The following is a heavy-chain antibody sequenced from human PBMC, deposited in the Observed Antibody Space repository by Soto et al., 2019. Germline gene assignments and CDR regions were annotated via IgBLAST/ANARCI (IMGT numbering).Heavy chain of an antibody. CDR1: GFTFSGIA. Sequence: QVQLVESGGGVVRPGNSLTLACAASGFTFSGIAMHWVRQAPGKGLEWVAVVSYDATNKFYGESVKGRFTVSRDNSKHTLYLHMTSLRPEDTATYYCAQALSFTSSALDSWGQGSLVIVS. V-gene: IGHV3-30*03. D-gene: IGHD2-2*01. CDR2: VSYDATNK. CDR3: AQALSFTSSALDS. J-gene: IGHJ5*02.